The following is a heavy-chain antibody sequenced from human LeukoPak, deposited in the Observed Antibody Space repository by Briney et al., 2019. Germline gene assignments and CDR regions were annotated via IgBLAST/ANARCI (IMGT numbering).Heavy chain of an antibody. CDR1: GFTFSSYA. J-gene: IGHJ6*02. Sequence: PGGSLRLSCAASGFTFSSYAMSWVRQAPGKGLEGVSASGSGGSTYYADSVTGRFTISRDNSKNTLYLQMNSLRAEDTAVYYCAKPAGIAPYGMDVWGQGTTVTVSS. CDR3: AKPAGIAPYGMDV. CDR2: SGSGGST. V-gene: IGHV3-23*01. D-gene: IGHD1-14*01.